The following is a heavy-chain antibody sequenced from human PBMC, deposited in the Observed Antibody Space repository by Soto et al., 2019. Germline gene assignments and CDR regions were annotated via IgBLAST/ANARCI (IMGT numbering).Heavy chain of an antibody. D-gene: IGHD3-10*01. CDR3: ARNPLAYGSGSYYRYYFDY. Sequence: GESLKISCKGSGYSFTSYWIGWVRQMPGKGLEWMGIIYPGDSDTRYSPSFQGQVTISADKSISTAYLQWSSLKASDTAMYYCARNPLAYGSGSYYRYYFDYWGQGTLVTVSS. CDR1: GYSFTSYW. V-gene: IGHV5-51*01. CDR2: IYPGDSDT. J-gene: IGHJ4*02.